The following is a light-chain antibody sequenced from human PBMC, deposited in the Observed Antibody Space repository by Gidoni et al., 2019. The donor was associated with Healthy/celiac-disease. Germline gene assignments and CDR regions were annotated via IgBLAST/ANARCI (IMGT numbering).Light chain of an antibody. CDR2: WAS. V-gene: IGKV4-1*01. J-gene: IGKJ2*01. CDR1: QGVLYNSNNKNY. Sequence: IVMTQSPASLAVSLDETVTINCKSSQGVLYNSNNKNYSAWYQQKPGQPPKLLIYWASNREAGVPDRFSGRGAGTDSTLTISSLQDEDVAVYYCQQYYSTLPYTFGQXTKLEIK. CDR3: QQYYSTLPYT.